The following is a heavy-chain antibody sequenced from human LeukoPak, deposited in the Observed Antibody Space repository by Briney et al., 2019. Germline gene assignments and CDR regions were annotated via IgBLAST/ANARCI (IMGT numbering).Heavy chain of an antibody. Sequence: SETLSLTCTVSGGSISSSSYYWGWNRQPPGKGLEWIGSIYYSGSTYYNPSLKSRVTISVDTSKNQFSLKLSSVTAADTAVYYCARLTTYYYDSSGYDWGQGTLVTVSS. CDR1: GGSISSSSYY. D-gene: IGHD3-22*01. V-gene: IGHV4-39*01. J-gene: IGHJ4*02. CDR2: IYYSGST. CDR3: ARLTTYYYDSSGYD.